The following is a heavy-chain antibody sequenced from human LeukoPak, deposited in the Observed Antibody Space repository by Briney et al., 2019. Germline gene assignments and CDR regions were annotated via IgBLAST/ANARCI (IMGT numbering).Heavy chain of an antibody. CDR1: GFTFSNYA. CDR3: AKGTTVVTVYFDY. V-gene: IGHV3-23*01. D-gene: IGHD4-23*01. CDR2: ISGSGGST. Sequence: GGSLRLSCAVSGFTFSNYAMSWVRQAPGKGLEWVSHISGSGGSTYYADSMKGRFTISRDNSKNTLYLQMNSLRAEDTAVYYCAKGTTVVTVYFDYWGQGILVTVSS. J-gene: IGHJ4*02.